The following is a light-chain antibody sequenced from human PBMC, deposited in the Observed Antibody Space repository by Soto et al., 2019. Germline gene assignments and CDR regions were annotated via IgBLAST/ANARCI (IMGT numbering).Light chain of an antibody. CDR3: QQYNNWPMWT. V-gene: IGKV3-15*01. J-gene: IGKJ1*01. CDR1: QSITRN. CDR2: GAS. Sequence: EIVMTQSPATLSVSPGERATLSCRASQSITRNLAWYQQSPGQAPRLLIYGASTRATGIPARFSGSGSGTEFTLTINSLQSEDFAVYYCQQYNNWPMWTFGQGTKVE.